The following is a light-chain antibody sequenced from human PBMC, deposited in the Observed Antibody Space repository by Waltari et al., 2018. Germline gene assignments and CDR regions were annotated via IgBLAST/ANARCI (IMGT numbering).Light chain of an antibody. CDR1: QSVSSSY. V-gene: IGKV3-20*01. CDR2: GAS. CDR3: QQYISSYT. Sequence: EIVLTQSPGTLSLSPGERATLSCRASQSVSSSYLAWYQQKPGQAPRLLIYGASNRATGIPDRFSGSGSGTDFTLAISRLEPEDFAVYSCQQYISSYTFGQGTKLEIK. J-gene: IGKJ2*01.